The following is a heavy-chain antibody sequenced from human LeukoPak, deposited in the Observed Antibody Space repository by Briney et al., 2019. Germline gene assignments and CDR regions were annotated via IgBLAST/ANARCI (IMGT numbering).Heavy chain of an antibody. CDR1: GGSISSYY. V-gene: IGHV4-59*01. J-gene: IGHJ3*02. Sequence: SETLSLTCTVSGGSISSYYWSWIRQPPGKGLEWIGYIYYSGSTSYNPSLKSRVTISVDTSKNQFSLKLSSVTAADTAVYYCARDTIQYAFDIWGQGTMVTVSS. D-gene: IGHD2-2*02. CDR2: IYYSGST. CDR3: ARDTIQYAFDI.